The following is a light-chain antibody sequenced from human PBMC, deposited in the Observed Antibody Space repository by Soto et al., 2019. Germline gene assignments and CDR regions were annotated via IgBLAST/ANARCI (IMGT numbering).Light chain of an antibody. J-gene: IGKJ2*01. CDR3: QQRSNWPPKYT. CDR1: QSVSSY. Sequence: EIVLTQSPATLSLSPGERATLSCRASQSVSSYLAWYQQKPGQAPRLLIYDASNRATGIPARFSGSGSGTDFTLTIRSLEPEDFAVYYGQQRSNWPPKYTFGQGTKLEIK. V-gene: IGKV3-11*01. CDR2: DAS.